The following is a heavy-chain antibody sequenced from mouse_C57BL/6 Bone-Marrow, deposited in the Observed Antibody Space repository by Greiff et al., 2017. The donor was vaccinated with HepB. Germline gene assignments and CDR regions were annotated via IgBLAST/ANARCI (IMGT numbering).Heavy chain of an antibody. D-gene: IGHD1-1*02. CDR3: ATMGGSYFDY. CDR2: IDPDNGDT. V-gene: IGHV14-4*01. J-gene: IGHJ2*01. Sequence: EVQLQESGAELVRPGASVKLSCTASGFNFTDDYMHWVKQRPEQGLEWIGKIDPDNGDTEYAAKFQGTATLTADTSSSTAYLQLSSLTSEDTAVYYCATMGGSYFDYWGQGTTLTVSS. CDR1: GFNFTDDY.